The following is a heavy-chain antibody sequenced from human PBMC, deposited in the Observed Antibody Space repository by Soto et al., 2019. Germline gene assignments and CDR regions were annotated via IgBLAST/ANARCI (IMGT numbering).Heavy chain of an antibody. V-gene: IGHV3-7*01. D-gene: IGHD1-1*01. CDR3: ARDTRWNSGLDY. J-gene: IGHJ4*02. CDR1: GYSMTSGGYY. CDR2: IKQDGSEK. Sequence: ETLSLTCTVSGYSMTSGGYYWSWVRQAPGKGLEWVANIKQDGSEKYYVDSVKGRFTISRDNAKNSLYLQMNSLRAEDTAVYYCARDTRWNSGLDYWGQGTLVTVSS.